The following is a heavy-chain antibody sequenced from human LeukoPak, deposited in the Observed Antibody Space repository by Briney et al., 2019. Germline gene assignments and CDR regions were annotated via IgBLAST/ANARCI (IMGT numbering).Heavy chain of an antibody. V-gene: IGHV3-23*01. CDR3: AKDPNGDYVGTFDM. J-gene: IGHJ3*02. D-gene: IGHD4-17*01. Sequence: GSLGLSLAAPGFALYSYGLDWVRQAPGKGLGGGPFISGSGGSTDYAVSVRGRFTISRDNSKNTLYLQMNSLRAEDTAVYYCAKDPNGDYVGTFDMWGQGTVVTVSS. CDR2: ISGSGGST. CDR1: GFALYSYG.